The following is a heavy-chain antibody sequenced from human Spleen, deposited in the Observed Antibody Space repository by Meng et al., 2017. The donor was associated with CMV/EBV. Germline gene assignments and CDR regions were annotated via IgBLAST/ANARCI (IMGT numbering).Heavy chain of an antibody. Sequence: ASVKVSCKASGYTFTGYYMHWVRQAPGQGLEWMGWIIPYNGDTHYAQKVQGRVIMTTDTSASKAYMEVRNLRSDDTALYYCARGPYYYDTRGSLDYDYGMDVWGQGTTVTVSS. CDR2: IIPYNGDT. V-gene: IGHV1-18*04. J-gene: IGHJ6*02. CDR3: ARGPYYYDTRGSLDYDYGMDV. CDR1: GYTFTGYY. D-gene: IGHD3-22*01.